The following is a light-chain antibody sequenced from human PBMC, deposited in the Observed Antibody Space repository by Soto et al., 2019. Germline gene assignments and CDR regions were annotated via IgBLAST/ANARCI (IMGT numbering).Light chain of an antibody. V-gene: IGKV3-11*01. CDR3: QQRVNWPPT. J-gene: IGKJ4*01. CDR2: DAS. CDR1: PSVSDY. Sequence: EVVLTQSPASLSLSPGDRATLSCRADPSVSDYVGWYQQKPGQPPRLLFFDASSRASGVPHRFSAGGSGTDFTLIISSLQPEDFAVYYCQQRVNWPPTFGGGTKVEI.